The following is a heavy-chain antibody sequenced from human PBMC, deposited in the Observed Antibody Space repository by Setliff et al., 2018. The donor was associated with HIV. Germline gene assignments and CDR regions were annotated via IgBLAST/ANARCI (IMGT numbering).Heavy chain of an antibody. V-gene: IGHV4-34*01. Sequence: SETLRLSCTASSSTLRDHYMTWIRQPPGTGLEWIAEIHPSGRTNFNPSLKTRVTTSVDKSKNQFSLNLSSVTAADTAVYYGVRGGHWRFAYWGQGTLVTVSS. D-gene: IGHD1-1*01. CDR1: SSTLRDHY. CDR2: IHPSGRT. CDR3: VRGGHWRFAY. J-gene: IGHJ4*02.